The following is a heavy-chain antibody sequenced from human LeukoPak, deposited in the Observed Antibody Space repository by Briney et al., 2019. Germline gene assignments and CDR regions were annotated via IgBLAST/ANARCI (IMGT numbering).Heavy chain of an antibody. D-gene: IGHD4-11*01. CDR3: ARSGGLQKFDY. V-gene: IGHV3-11*06. CDR1: GFTFSDYY. Sequence: GGSLRLSCAASGFTFSDYYMTWIRQAPGKGLEWVSHISTSSSYTNYADSVKGRFTISRDNAKNSLYLQMNSLRAEDTAVYYCARSGGLQKFDYWGQGTLVTVSS. J-gene: IGHJ4*02. CDR2: ISTSSSYT.